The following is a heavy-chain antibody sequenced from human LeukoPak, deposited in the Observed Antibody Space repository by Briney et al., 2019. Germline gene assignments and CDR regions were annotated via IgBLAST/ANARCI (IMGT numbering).Heavy chain of an antibody. D-gene: IGHD1-26*01. CDR1: GFTFSSYW. CDR3: ARVRWELLIYYYYYYMDV. J-gene: IGHJ6*03. CDR2: IKQDGSET. V-gene: IGHV3-7*01. Sequence: GGSLRLSCAASGFTFSSYWMSWVRQAPGKGLEWVANIKQDGSETYYVDSVKGRFTISRDNAKNSLYLQMNSLRAEDTAVYYCARVRWELLIYYYYYYMDVWGKGTTVTISS.